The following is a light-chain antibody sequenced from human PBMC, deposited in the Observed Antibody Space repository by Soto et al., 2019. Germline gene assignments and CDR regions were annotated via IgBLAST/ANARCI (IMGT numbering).Light chain of an antibody. CDR1: SSNIGAGYD. CDR3: QSYDISLSVV. CDR2: GNS. V-gene: IGLV1-40*01. J-gene: IGLJ2*01. Sequence: QSVLTQPPSVSGAPGQRVTISSTGSSSNIGAGYDVHWYHQLPGTAPKLLIYGNSNRPSGVPDRFSGSKSGTSASLAITGLQAEDEADYYCQSYDISLSVVFGGGTKLTVL.